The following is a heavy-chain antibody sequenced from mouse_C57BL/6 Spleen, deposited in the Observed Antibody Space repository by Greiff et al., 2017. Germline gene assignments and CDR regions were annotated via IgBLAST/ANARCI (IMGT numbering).Heavy chain of an antibody. V-gene: IGHV1-81*01. Sequence: VKLQESGAELARPGASVKLSCKASGYTFTSYGISWVKQRTGQGLEWIGEIYPRSGNTYYNEKFKGKATLTADKSSSTAYMELRSLTSEDSAVYFCARLGSQSYFDYWGQGTTLTVSS. CDR2: IYPRSGNT. CDR1: GYTFTSYG. CDR3: ARLGSQSYFDY. D-gene: IGHD4-1*01. J-gene: IGHJ2*01.